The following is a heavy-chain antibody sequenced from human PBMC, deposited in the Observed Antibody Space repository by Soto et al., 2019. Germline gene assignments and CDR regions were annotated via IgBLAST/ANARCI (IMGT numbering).Heavy chain of an antibody. Sequence: ASVKVSCKASGYTFTIYCISWVRQAPGQGLEWMGWISAYNGNTNYAQKLQGRVTMTTDTSTSTAYMVLSSLRSEHTDVYYCARHSTVRYLDYWGQGALVTVSS. V-gene: IGHV1-18*01. CDR3: ARHSTVRYLDY. D-gene: IGHD4-4*01. J-gene: IGHJ4*02. CDR1: GYTFTIYC. CDR2: ISAYNGNT.